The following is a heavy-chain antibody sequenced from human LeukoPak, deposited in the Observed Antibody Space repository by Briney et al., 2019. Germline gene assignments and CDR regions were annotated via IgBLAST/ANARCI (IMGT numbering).Heavy chain of an antibody. V-gene: IGHV4-31*03. CDR2: IYYSGST. CDR3: AREKGLASYTQEERAFDI. Sequence: PSETLSLTCTVSGGSISSGGYYWSWIRQHPGKGLEWIGYIYYSGSTYYNPSLKSRVTISVDTSKNQFSLKLSSVTAADTAVYYCAREKGLASYTQEERAFDIWGQGTMVTVSS. J-gene: IGHJ3*02. D-gene: IGHD3-3*02. CDR1: GGSISSGGYY.